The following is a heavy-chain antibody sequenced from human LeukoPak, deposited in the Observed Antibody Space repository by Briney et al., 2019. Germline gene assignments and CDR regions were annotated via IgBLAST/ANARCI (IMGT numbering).Heavy chain of an antibody. J-gene: IGHJ4*02. V-gene: IGHV4-34*01. CDR1: GGSFSGYY. D-gene: IGHD4-17*01. Sequence: SETMSLTCSVYGGSFSGYYCVWIRQAPEKGLEWTGEINHSGFPNYNPSLKSRVTISIDTSKNQFSLKLSSVTAADSAVYYCARYLSGDYKPPYDSWGQGNLVTVSS. CDR3: ARYLSGDYKPPYDS. CDR2: INHSGFP.